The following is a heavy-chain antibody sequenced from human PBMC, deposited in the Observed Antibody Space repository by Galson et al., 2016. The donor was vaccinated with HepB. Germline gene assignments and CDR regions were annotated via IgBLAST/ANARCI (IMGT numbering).Heavy chain of an antibody. D-gene: IGHD1-26*01. CDR1: GGSISSGTYY. J-gene: IGHJ6*04. Sequence: TLSLTCSVSGGSISSGTYYWTWIRQPAGKGLEWIGRIYTSGSTDYNPSLKSRVTISVETSENQFSLNLSSVTAADTAVYYCARETGRVKRTCAMDVWGKGTTVTVSS. CDR3: ARETGRVKRTCAMDV. CDR2: IYTSGST. V-gene: IGHV4-61*02.